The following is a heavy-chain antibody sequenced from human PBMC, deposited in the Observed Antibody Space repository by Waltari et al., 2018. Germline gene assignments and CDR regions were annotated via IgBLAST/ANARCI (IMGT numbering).Heavy chain of an antibody. CDR1: GFTFSSYS. CDR2: ISSSANII. V-gene: IGHV3-48*02. J-gene: IGHJ4*02. CDR3: ARTQTSDY. Sequence: EVQLVESGGGLVQPGGSLRLSCAVSGFTFSSYSMNWVRQAPGKGLDGVSDISSSANIIYYADSVKGRFTISRDNARNSLYLQMNSLRDEDTAVYYCARTQTSDYWGQGTLVTVSS.